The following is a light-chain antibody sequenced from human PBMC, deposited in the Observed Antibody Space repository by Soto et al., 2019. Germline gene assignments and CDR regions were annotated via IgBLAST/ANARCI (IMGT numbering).Light chain of an antibody. J-gene: IGLJ1*01. Sequence: QSVLTQPPSASGSPGQSVTISCTGTSSDVGGYQYVSWYQQYPGKAPKLMIYAVNKRPSGVPDRFSGSRSGNTASLTVSGLQAEDEADYYCSSYAGSTTFSYVFGPGTKVTVL. CDR2: AVN. V-gene: IGLV2-8*01. CDR1: SSDVGGYQY. CDR3: SSYAGSTTFSYV.